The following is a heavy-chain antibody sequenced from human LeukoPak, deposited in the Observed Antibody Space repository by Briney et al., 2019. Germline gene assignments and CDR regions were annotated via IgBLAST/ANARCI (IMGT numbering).Heavy chain of an antibody. V-gene: IGHV1-2*02. Sequence: ASVTVSCKASGYTFTGYYMHWVRQAPGQGLEWMGWIDPNSGGTNYAQKFQGRVTMTRDTSISTAYMELSRLRSDDTAVYYCARFPDIVATIDSADAFDIWGQGTMVTVSS. CDR1: GYTFTGYY. J-gene: IGHJ3*02. CDR3: ARFPDIVATIDSADAFDI. D-gene: IGHD5-12*01. CDR2: IDPNSGGT.